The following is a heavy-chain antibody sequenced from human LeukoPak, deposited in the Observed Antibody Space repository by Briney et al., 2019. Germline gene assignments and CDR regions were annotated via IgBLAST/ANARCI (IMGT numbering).Heavy chain of an antibody. CDR2: IYYIGST. CDR1: GVSITSYY. CDR3: AREVRGYYDSSGYYNY. V-gene: IGHV4-59*12. D-gene: IGHD3-22*01. Sequence: SETLSLTCTVSGVSITSYYWSWIRQPPGKGLEWIGYIYYIGSTNYSPSLKSRVTISVDTSKNQFSLRLSSVTAADTAVYYCAREVRGYYDSSGYYNYWGQGTLVTVSS. J-gene: IGHJ4*02.